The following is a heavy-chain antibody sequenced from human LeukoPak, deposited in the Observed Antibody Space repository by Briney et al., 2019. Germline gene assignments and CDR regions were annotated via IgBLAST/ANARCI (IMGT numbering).Heavy chain of an antibody. Sequence: GGSLRLSCAAPEFTFNNYWMHWVRQAPGKGLVWVSRIKNDGKITTYADSVKGRFTTSRDNAKNTFYLQMNSLRVEDTAVYYCLLIILGGSSQHWGQGTLVTVSS. D-gene: IGHD3-3*01. V-gene: IGHV3-74*01. CDR3: LLIILGGSSQH. J-gene: IGHJ1*01. CDR2: IKNDGKIT. CDR1: EFTFNNYW.